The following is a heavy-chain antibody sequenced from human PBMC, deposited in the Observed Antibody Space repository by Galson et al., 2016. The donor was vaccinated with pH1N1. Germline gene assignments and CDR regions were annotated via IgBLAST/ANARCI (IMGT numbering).Heavy chain of an antibody. Sequence: SVKVSCKASGYTLSRYYMHWLRQAPGQGLEWMGIIDPSSGSTTYAQKFQGRVTMTHDTATNTVYMKLSSLRSDDTAVYYCARRYYFDYWGQGTLVAVSS. CDR1: GYTLSRYY. CDR2: IDPSSGST. V-gene: IGHV1-46*03. CDR3: ARRYYFDY. J-gene: IGHJ4*02.